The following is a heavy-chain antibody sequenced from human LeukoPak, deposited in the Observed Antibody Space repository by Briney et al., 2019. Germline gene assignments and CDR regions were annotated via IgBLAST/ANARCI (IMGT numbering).Heavy chain of an antibody. J-gene: IGHJ4*02. D-gene: IGHD6-13*01. CDR2: IYTSGST. Sequence: SETLSLTCTVSGGSISSYYWSWIRQPAGKGLEWIGRIYTSGSTNYNPSLKSRVTMSVDTSENQFPLKLSSVTAADTAVYYCARDLGIAALYCFDYWGQGTLVTVSS. CDR3: ARDLGIAALYCFDY. V-gene: IGHV4-4*07. CDR1: GGSISSYY.